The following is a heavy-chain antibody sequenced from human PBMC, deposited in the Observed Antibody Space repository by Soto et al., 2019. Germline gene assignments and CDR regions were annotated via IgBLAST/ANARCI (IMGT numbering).Heavy chain of an antibody. CDR2: IIPILGVA. Sequence: QVQLVQSGAEVKKPGSSVKVSCKASGATFSSSTLSWVRQAPGQGLEWMGRIIPILGVANYAQKFQGRITINADKSTSTVYMELSSLKSEDTAVYYCARVGYFDSWTLDSWGQGTLVTVSS. CDR1: GATFSSST. J-gene: IGHJ4*02. V-gene: IGHV1-69*02. D-gene: IGHD3-22*01. CDR3: ARVGYFDSWTLDS.